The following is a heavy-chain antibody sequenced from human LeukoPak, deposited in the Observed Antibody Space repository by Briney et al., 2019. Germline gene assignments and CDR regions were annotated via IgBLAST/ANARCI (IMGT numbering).Heavy chain of an antibody. CDR1: GFTFSSYS. Sequence: TGGSLRLSCAASGFTFSSYSMNWVREAPGKGLEWVSSISSSSSYIYYADSVKGRFTISRDNAKNSLYLQMNSLRAEDTAVYYCARDRCSCGSCTRALFDYWGQGTLVSVSS. CDR3: ARDRCSCGSCTRALFDY. CDR2: ISSSSSYI. D-gene: IGHD2-15*01. J-gene: IGHJ4*02. V-gene: IGHV3-21*01.